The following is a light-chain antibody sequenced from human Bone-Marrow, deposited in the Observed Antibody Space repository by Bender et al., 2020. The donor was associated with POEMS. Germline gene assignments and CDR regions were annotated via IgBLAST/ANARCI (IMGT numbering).Light chain of an antibody. V-gene: IGLV2-23*01. J-gene: IGLJ2*01. CDR3: CSYAVTTHVI. CDR1: SSDVGTYNL. Sequence: QSALTQPASVSGSPGQSITISCTGSSSDVGTYNLVSWYQHYPCKSPQLMIYEGDNRPSGVSNRFSGGKSGNTASLTIYGLKAEDEDDYYCCSYAVTTHVIFGGGTKLTVL. CDR2: EGD.